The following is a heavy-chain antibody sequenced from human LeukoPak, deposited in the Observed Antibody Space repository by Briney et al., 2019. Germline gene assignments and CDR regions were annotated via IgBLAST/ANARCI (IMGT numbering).Heavy chain of an antibody. CDR2: IYPGDSDT. CDR1: GYSFTSYW. V-gene: IGHV5-51*01. Sequence: GESLKISCKGSGYSFTSYWIGWVRQMPGKGLEWMGIIYPGDSDTRYSPSFQGQVTISADKSISTAYLQWSSLKASDTAMYYCARPRRMVRGVISAFDIWGQGTMVTVSS. J-gene: IGHJ3*02. D-gene: IGHD3-10*01. CDR3: ARPRRMVRGVISAFDI.